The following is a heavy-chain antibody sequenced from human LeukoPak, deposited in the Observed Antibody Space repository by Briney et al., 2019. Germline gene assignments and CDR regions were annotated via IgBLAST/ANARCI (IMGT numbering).Heavy chain of an antibody. D-gene: IGHD6-19*01. CDR3: ARDPQGSSGWYIGDY. CDR1: GGSITSSNYQ. J-gene: IGHJ4*02. V-gene: IGHV4-39*07. Sequence: SETLSLTCTVSGGSITSSNYQWGWIRQPPGKGLEWIGSISYSGSTYFNLSLKSRVTISVDTSKNQFSLKLSSVTAADTAVYYCARDPQGSSGWYIGDYWGQGTLVTVSS. CDR2: ISYSGST.